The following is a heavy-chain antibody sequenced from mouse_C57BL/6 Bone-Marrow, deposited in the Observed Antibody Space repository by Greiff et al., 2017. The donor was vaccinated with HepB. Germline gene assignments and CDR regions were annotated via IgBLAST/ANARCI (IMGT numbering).Heavy chain of an antibody. J-gene: IGHJ1*03. CDR3: ARCYDYPYWYFDV. D-gene: IGHD2-4*01. CDR1: GYTFTDYY. CDR2: IYPGSGNT. Sequence: QVQLKESGAELVRPGASVKLSCKASGYTFTDYYINWVKQRPGQGLEWIARIYPGSGNTYYNEKFKGKATLTAEKSSSTAYMQLSSLTSEDSAVYFCARCYDYPYWYFDVWGTGTTVTVSS. V-gene: IGHV1-76*01.